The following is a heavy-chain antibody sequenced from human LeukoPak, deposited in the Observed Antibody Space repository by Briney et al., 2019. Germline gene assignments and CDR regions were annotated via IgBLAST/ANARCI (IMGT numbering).Heavy chain of an antibody. CDR2: ISSSSTTI. Sequence: GGSLRLSCAASGFTFSSYSMNWVRQAPGKGLEWVSYISSSSTTIYYVDSVKGRFTISRDNAKNSLYLQMSSLRAEDTAVYYCARLGGAADYYYYYYMDVWGKGTTVTVSS. J-gene: IGHJ6*03. CDR1: GFTFSSYS. V-gene: IGHV3-48*04. CDR3: ARLGGAADYYYYYYMDV. D-gene: IGHD3-16*01.